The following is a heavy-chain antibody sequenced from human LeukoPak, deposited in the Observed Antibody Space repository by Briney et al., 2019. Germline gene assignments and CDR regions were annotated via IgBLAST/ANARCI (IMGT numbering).Heavy chain of an antibody. CDR1: GGSFSGYY. J-gene: IGHJ5*02. Sequence: SETLSLTCAVYGGSFSGYYWSWIRQPPGKGLEWIGEINHSGSTNYNPSLKSRVTISVDTSKNQFSLKLSSVTAADTAVYYCASYGGNRNWFDPWGQGTLVTVSS. V-gene: IGHV4-34*01. D-gene: IGHD4-23*01. CDR3: ASYGGNRNWFDP. CDR2: INHSGST.